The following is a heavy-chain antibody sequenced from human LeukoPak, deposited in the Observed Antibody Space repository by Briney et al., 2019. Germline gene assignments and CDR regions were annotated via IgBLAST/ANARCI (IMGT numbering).Heavy chain of an antibody. J-gene: IGHJ4*02. Sequence: SETLSLTCTVSGGSISSSSYYWGWIRQPPGKGLEWIGSIYYSGSTYYNPSLKSRVTISVDTSKNQFSLKLSSVTAADTAVYYCARTNDDYGDYIFDYWGQGTLVTVSS. D-gene: IGHD4-17*01. CDR3: ARTNDDYGDYIFDY. CDR1: GGSISSSSYY. CDR2: IYYSGST. V-gene: IGHV4-39*01.